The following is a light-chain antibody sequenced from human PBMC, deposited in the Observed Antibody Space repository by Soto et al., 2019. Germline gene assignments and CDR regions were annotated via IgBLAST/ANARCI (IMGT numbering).Light chain of an antibody. CDR3: SSISTISTFA. CDR1: SSDVGAFNH. CDR2: DVN. J-gene: IGLJ2*01. Sequence: QSALTQPASVSGSPGQSIAISCTGTSSDVGAFNHVSWYQQHPGEAPKLLIYDVNNRPSGVSDRFSGSKSGNTASLTISGLQADDEAGYYCSSISTISTFAFGGGTKLTVL. V-gene: IGLV2-14*03.